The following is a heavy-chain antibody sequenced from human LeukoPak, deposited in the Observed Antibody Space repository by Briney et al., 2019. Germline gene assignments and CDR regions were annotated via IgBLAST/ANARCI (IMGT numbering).Heavy chain of an antibody. Sequence: PSETLSLTCTVSGGSISSYYWSWIRQPPGKGLEWIGYIYYSGSTNYNPSLKSRVTISVDTSKNQFSLKLSSVTAADTAVYYCARSRDGYNYAFDIWGQGTMVTVSS. J-gene: IGHJ3*02. D-gene: IGHD5-24*01. CDR1: GGSISSYY. CDR3: ARSRDGYNYAFDI. V-gene: IGHV4-59*01. CDR2: IYYSGST.